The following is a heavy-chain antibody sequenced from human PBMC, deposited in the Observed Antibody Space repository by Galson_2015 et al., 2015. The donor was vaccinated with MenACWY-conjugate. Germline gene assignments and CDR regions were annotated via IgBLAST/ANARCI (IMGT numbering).Heavy chain of an antibody. V-gene: IGHV4-34*01. J-gene: IGHJ3*01. D-gene: IGHD3-16*02. CDR2: VNENGGA. CDR3: ARASGYDYLWWDYRFRALDV. Sequence: SETLSLTCVVSGGSFSDYFWTWIRQPPGKGLEWIGEVNENGGATYSPSLKSRVSISLDTSKSHVSLRLTSVTAADTAVYYCARASGYDYLWWDYRFRALDVWGQGTMAIVSS. CDR1: GGSFSDYF.